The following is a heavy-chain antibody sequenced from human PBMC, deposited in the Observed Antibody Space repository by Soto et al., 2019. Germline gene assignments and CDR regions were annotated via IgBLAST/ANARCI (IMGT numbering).Heavy chain of an antibody. D-gene: IGHD2-21*02. V-gene: IGHV6-1*01. J-gene: IGHJ6*02. CDR1: GDSVSSNSAA. CDR3: TKQKGDSRTYNGMDV. Sequence: QVQLQQSGPGLVKPSQTLLLTCAISGDSVSSNSAAWNWIRQSPSRGLEWLGRAYYRSQWYYDSAVSVRSRITVIPDTSKNQCSLQLNSVTPEDTAVYYCTKQKGDSRTYNGMDVWGQGTTVTVSS. CDR2: AYYRSQWYY.